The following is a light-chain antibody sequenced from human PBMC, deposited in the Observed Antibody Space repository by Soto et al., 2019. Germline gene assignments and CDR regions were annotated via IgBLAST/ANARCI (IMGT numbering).Light chain of an antibody. CDR1: QSVSIN. CDR3: QQYGNSPLT. V-gene: IGKV3-20*01. CDR2: GAS. Sequence: EIVMTQSPGTLSVSQGERATLSCRASQSVSINLAWYQQKPGQAPRLLISGASSRATGIPDRFSGSGSGTDFTLTISRLEPEDFAVYYCQQYGNSPLTFGGGTNVDIK. J-gene: IGKJ4*01.